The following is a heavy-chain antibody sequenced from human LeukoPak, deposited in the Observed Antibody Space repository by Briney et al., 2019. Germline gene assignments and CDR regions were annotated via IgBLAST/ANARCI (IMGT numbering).Heavy chain of an antibody. D-gene: IGHD5-24*01. V-gene: IGHV3-30*18. Sequence: GGSLRLSCAASGFTFSSYGMHWVGQAPGKGLEWMAVISYDGSNKYYADSVKGRFTISRDNSKNTLYLQMNSLRAEDTAVYYCAKETTVATINYWGQGTLVTVSS. CDR1: GFTFSSYG. J-gene: IGHJ4*02. CDR2: ISYDGSNK. CDR3: AKETTVATINY.